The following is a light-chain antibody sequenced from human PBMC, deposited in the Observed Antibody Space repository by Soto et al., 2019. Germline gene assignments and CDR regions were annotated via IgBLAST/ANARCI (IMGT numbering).Light chain of an antibody. Sequence: QSVLTQPPSASGTPGQRVTISCSGSSSNIGSNTVNWYQQLPGTAPKLLIYSNNQRPSGVPDRFSDSKSGTSASLAISGLQSEDEADYYCAAWDDSLNGGVFGGGTKLNVL. V-gene: IGLV1-44*01. J-gene: IGLJ3*02. CDR3: AAWDDSLNGGV. CDR2: SNN. CDR1: SSNIGSNT.